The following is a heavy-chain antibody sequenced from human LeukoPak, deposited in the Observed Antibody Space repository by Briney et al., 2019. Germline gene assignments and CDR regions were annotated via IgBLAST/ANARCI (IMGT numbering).Heavy chain of an antibody. CDR2: IWHDGSNR. CDR3: AREGRSSSWSCYFDY. D-gene: IGHD2-2*01. V-gene: IGHV3-33*01. J-gene: IGHJ4*02. CDR1: GFTFSSYG. Sequence: GGSLSLSCAASGFTFSSYGMHWVRQAPGKGLEWVAAIWHDGSNRYYAHSVKGRLTISRDNSRKTVSLQMSSLGPEDTAVYYCAREGRSSSWSCYFDYWGQKTLV.